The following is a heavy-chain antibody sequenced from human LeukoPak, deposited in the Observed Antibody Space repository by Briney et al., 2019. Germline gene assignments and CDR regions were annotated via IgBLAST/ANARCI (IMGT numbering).Heavy chain of an antibody. CDR1: GYTFTGYY. CDR3: ARVRVFFAVDAFDI. Sequence: GASVKVSCKASGYTFTGYYMHWVRQAPGQGLEWMGWINPNSGGTNCAQKFQGRVTMTRDTSISTAYMELSRLRSDDTAVYYCARVRVFFAVDAFDIWGQGTMVTVSS. CDR2: INPNSGGT. V-gene: IGHV1-2*02. J-gene: IGHJ3*02. D-gene: IGHD3-10*01.